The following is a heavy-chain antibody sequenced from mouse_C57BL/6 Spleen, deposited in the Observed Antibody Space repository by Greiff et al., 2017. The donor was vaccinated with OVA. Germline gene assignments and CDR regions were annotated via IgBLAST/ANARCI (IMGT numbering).Heavy chain of an antibody. V-gene: IGHV3-6*01. CDR2: ISYDGSN. Sequence: ESGPGLVKPSQSLSLTCSVTGYSITSGYYWNWIRQFPGNKLEWMGYISYDGSNNYNPSLKNRISITRDTSKNQFFLKLNSVTTEDTATYYCARAYPYFDYWGQGTTLTVSS. CDR3: ARAYPYFDY. CDR1: GYSITSGYY. J-gene: IGHJ2*01.